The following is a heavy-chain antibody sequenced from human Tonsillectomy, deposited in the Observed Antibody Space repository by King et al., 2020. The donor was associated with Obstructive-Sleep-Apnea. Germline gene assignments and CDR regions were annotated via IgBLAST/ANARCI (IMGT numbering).Heavy chain of an antibody. CDR2: ISSSSSTI. D-gene: IGHD6-13*01. CDR1: GFTFSSYS. J-gene: IGHJ4*02. Sequence: VQLVESGGGLVQPGGSLRLSCAASGFTFSSYSMNWVRQAPGKGLEWVSYISSSSSTIYYADSVKGRFTISRDNAKNSLYLQMNSLRAEDTAVYYCARGDSSSWYGTFDYWGQGTLVTVSS. V-gene: IGHV3-48*04. CDR3: ARGDSSSWYGTFDY.